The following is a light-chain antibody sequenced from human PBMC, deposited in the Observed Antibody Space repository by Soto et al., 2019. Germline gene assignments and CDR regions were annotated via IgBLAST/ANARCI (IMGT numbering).Light chain of an antibody. Sequence: QSALTQPASVSGSPGQSITISCTGTSSDIGGYNYVSWYQQHPAKVPKLMIFEVSNRPSGVPDRFSGSKSGNTASLTVSGLQAEDEADYYCSSYAGSNNLYVFGTGTKLTVL. J-gene: IGLJ1*01. CDR3: SSYAGSNNLYV. V-gene: IGLV2-8*01. CDR1: SSDIGGYNY. CDR2: EVS.